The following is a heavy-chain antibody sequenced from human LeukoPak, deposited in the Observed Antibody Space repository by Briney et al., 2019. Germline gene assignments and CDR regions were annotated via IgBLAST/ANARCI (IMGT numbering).Heavy chain of an antibody. CDR3: VRSAFLTTEFYFDY. J-gene: IGHJ4*01. CDR2: IDSSTRTI. CDR1: GFTFSTYS. Sequence: GGSLRLSCAASGFTFSTYSMNWVRQAPGKGLEWVSFIDSSTRTIFYADSVKGRFTISRDNAKNSLFLQMNSLRAEDTAVYYCVRSAFLTTEFYFDYWGHGTLVTVSS. D-gene: IGHD4-11*01. V-gene: IGHV3-48*04.